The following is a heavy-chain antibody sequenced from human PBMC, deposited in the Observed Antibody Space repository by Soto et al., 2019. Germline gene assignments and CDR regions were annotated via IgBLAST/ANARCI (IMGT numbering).Heavy chain of an antibody. CDR3: TRRIGVVPAAVDAFDI. CDR2: IRSKAYGGTT. D-gene: IGHD2-2*01. V-gene: IGHV3-49*03. CDR1: GCTFGDYA. Sequence: GGSLRLSCTASGCTFGDYAMSWFRQAPGKGLEWVGFIRSKAYGGTTEYAASVKGRFTISRDDSKSIAYLQMNSLKTEDTAVYYCTRRIGVVPAAVDAFDIWGQGTMVTVSS. J-gene: IGHJ3*02.